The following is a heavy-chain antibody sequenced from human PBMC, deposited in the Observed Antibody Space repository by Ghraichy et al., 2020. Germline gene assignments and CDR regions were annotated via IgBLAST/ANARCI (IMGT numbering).Heavy chain of an antibody. Sequence: SLTCTVSGGSISSSSYYWGWIRQPPGKGLEWIGSIYYSGSTYYNPSLKSRVTISVDTSKNQFSLKLSSVTAADTAVYYCARLVLMVYAFDYWGQGTLVTVSS. V-gene: IGHV4-39*01. J-gene: IGHJ4*02. CDR2: IYYSGST. CDR1: GGSISSSSYY. CDR3: ARLVLMVYAFDY. D-gene: IGHD2-8*01.